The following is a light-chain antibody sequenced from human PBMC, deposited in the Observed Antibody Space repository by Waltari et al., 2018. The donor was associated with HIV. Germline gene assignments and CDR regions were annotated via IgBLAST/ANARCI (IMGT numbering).Light chain of an antibody. V-gene: IGLV2-8*01. CDR2: EVS. CDR3: SSYGDNIRVL. J-gene: IGLJ2*01. Sequence: QSALTQPPYASGSLGQSVTISCTGSSSDIGAYDSVSWFQQHPNNAPKLLLYEVSKRPSGVPYRFSGSRSGETAFLSVSGLQPDDTAGYFCSSYGDNIRVLFGGGTNLTVL. CDR1: SSDIGAYDS.